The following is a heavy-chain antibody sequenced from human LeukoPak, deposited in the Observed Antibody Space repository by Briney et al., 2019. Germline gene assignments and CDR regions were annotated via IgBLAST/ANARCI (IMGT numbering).Heavy chain of an antibody. CDR3: AKDGDIVVVPAAAVGY. D-gene: IGHD2-2*01. CDR2: ISHDGDNT. CDR1: GFAFGSYA. J-gene: IGHJ4*02. Sequence: PGGSLRLSCEASGFAFGSYAMHWVRQAPGRGLEWVAVISHDGDNTNSGESARGRFTLSRDNSKNTLYLQMNSLRAEDTAVYYCAKDGDIVVVPAAAVGYWGQGTLVTVSS. V-gene: IGHV3-30-3*01.